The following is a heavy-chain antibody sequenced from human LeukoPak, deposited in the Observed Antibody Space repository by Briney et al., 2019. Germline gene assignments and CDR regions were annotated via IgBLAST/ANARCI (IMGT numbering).Heavy chain of an antibody. J-gene: IGHJ3*02. D-gene: IGHD6-19*01. Sequence: ASVKVSCKASGHTFTSYAISWVRQAPGHGLEGMGWISAYNGNTNYAQKLQGRVTMTTDTSTSTAYMELRSLRSDDTAVYYCARFGLGKHIEVAGIPFDIWGQGTMVTVSS. CDR2: ISAYNGNT. CDR1: GHTFTSYA. V-gene: IGHV1-18*01. CDR3: ARFGLGKHIEVAGIPFDI.